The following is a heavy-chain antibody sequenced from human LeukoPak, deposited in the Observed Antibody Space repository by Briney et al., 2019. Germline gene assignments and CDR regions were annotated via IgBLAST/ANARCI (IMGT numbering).Heavy chain of an antibody. V-gene: IGHV5-51*01. D-gene: IGHD5-24*01. CDR3: ARHGGDGYNFENWFDP. J-gene: IGHJ5*02. Sequence: GESLKISCKGSGYSSTSYWIGWVRQMPGKGLEWMGIIYPGDSDTRYSPSFQGQVTISADKSISTAYLQWSSLKASDTAMYYCARHGGDGYNFENWFDPWGQGTLVTASS. CDR2: IYPGDSDT. CDR1: GYSSTSYW.